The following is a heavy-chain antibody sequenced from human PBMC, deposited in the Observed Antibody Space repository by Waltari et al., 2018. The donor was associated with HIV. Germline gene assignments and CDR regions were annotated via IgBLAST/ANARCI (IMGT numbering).Heavy chain of an antibody. D-gene: IGHD2-2*01. CDR1: GGSFSGYY. CDR2: INHSGST. CDR3: ARLYPESRYCSSTSCPRSLYYGMDV. J-gene: IGHJ6*02. Sequence: QVQLQQWGAGLLKPSETLSLTCAVYGGSFSGYYWSWLAPPQGKGLAWIGEINHSGSTNYNPSLKSRVTISVDTSKNQFSLKLSSVTAADTAVYYCARLYPESRYCSSTSCPRSLYYGMDVWGQGTTVTVSS. V-gene: IGHV4-34*01.